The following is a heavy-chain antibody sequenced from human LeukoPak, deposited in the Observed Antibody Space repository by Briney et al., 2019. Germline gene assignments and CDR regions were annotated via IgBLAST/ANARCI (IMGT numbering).Heavy chain of an antibody. J-gene: IGHJ6*03. CDR3: AREGIVSGYCSGGSCYSGYYYYYMDV. CDR1: GFTFSDYY. D-gene: IGHD2-15*01. CDR2: ISSSGSTI. Sequence: PGGPLRLSCAASGFTFSDYYMSWIRQAPGKGLEWVSYISSSGSTIYYADSVKGRFTISRDNAKNSLYLQMNSLRAEDTAVYYCAREGIVSGYCSGGSCYSGYYYYYMDVWGKGTTVTVSS. V-gene: IGHV3-11*04.